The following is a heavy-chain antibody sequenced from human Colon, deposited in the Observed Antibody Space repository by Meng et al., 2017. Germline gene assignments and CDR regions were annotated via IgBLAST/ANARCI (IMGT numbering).Heavy chain of an antibody. CDR1: GFSVSTSGMV. CDR3: AHRTTVTAVDY. V-gene: IGHV2-5*01. Sequence: QITLKESGPTLVKPTQTLTLTFTVSGFSVSTSGMVVGWIRQPPGKALEWLAFIYWNDDKRYSPSLKSRATITKDTSKNQVVLTMTNMDPVDTATYYCAHRTTVTAVDYWGQGTLVTVSS. J-gene: IGHJ4*02. D-gene: IGHD4-17*01. CDR2: IYWNDDK.